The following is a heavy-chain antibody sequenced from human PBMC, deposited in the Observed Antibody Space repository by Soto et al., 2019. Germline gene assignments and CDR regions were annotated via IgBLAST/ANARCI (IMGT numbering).Heavy chain of an antibody. CDR1: GFTFSSYG. Sequence: LSLSCAASGFTFSSYGMHWVRQAPGKGLEWVAVISYDGSNKYYADSVKGRFTISRDNAKNTLYLQMNSLRAEDTAVYYCASNDIVVVPAATATYYFDYWGQGTLVTVSS. CDR3: ASNDIVVVPAATATYYFDY. V-gene: IGHV3-30*03. D-gene: IGHD2-2*01. J-gene: IGHJ4*02. CDR2: ISYDGSNK.